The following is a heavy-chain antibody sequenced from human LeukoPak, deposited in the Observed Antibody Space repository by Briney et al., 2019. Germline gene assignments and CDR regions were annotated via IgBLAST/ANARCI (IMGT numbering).Heavy chain of an antibody. CDR1: GGSISSGSYY. Sequence: PSETLSLTCTVSGGSISSGSYYWSWIRQPAGKGLEWIGRIYTSGSTNYNPSLKSRVTISVDTSKNQFSLKLSSVTAADTAVYYCARGGPYYDILTGSSGYYYGMDVWGQGTTVTVSS. CDR2: IYTSGST. V-gene: IGHV4-61*02. J-gene: IGHJ6*02. CDR3: ARGGPYYDILTGSSGYYYGMDV. D-gene: IGHD3-9*01.